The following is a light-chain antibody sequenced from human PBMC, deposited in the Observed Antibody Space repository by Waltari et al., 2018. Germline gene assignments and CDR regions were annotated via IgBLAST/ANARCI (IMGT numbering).Light chain of an antibody. Sequence: DIQMTQSPSSLSASVGDRVTITCRASQSISSYLNWYQQKPGKAPKLLIYAASSLQSGVPSRFSGSGSGTDFTLTISSLQPEDFATYYCQQSFGNPPWTFGRGTKV. CDR1: QSISSY. J-gene: IGKJ1*01. CDR3: QQSFGNPPWT. V-gene: IGKV1-39*01. CDR2: AAS.